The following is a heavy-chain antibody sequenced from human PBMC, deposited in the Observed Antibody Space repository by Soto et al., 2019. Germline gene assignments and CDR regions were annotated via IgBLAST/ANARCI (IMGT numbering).Heavy chain of an antibody. CDR1: GFIFSDYG. D-gene: IGHD1-1*01. Sequence: QVQLVESGGGVVQPGRSLRLSCVSSGFIFSDYGMHWVRQSPGKGLEWVAVIWSDGSNIHYADSVKGRFSISRDNSNNTLFLHMNSLRPEDTATYFCARDLWSNWNEDGWFDPWGQGTLVTVSS. J-gene: IGHJ5*02. CDR2: IWSDGSNI. V-gene: IGHV3-33*01. CDR3: ARDLWSNWNEDGWFDP.